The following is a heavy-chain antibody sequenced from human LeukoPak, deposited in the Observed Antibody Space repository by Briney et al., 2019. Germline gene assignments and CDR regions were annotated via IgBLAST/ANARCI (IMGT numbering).Heavy chain of an antibody. J-gene: IGHJ5*02. CDR3: ARGYYGSGSYSAFDP. CDR2: IYTSGST. CDR1: GGSISSYY. V-gene: IGHV4-4*09. Sequence: SETLSLTRTVSGGSISSYYWSWIRQPPGKGLEWIGYIYTSGSTNYNPSLKSRVTISVDTSKNQYSLKLSSVTAADTAVYYCARGYYGSGSYSAFDPWGRGTGVSVSS. D-gene: IGHD3-10*01.